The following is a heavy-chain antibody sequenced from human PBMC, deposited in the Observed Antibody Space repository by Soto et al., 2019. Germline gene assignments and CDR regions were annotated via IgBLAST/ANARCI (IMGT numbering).Heavy chain of an antibody. CDR2: VSGSDDST. D-gene: IGHD6-6*01. Sequence: EVPLLESGGGLVQPGESLRLSCAASGFTFSSYALSWVRQAAGKALEWVSVVSGSDDSTYYADSVKGRFTISRDNSKNTLYLQMNCLRAEDTHVYYCAKRSSSSTFDYWGQGTLVTASS. J-gene: IGHJ4*02. V-gene: IGHV3-23*01. CDR3: AKRSSSSTFDY. CDR1: GFTFSSYA.